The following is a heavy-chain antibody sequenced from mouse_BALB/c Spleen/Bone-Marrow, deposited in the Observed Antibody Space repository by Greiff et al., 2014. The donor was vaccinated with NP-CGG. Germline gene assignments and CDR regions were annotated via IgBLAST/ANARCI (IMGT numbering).Heavy chain of an antibody. Sequence: QVQLQQSGAELVKPGASVKLSCKTSGYTFTSYWIQWVKQRPGQGLGWIGEIFPGTGTTYYNEKFKGKATLTIGTSSSTAYMHLSSLTSEDSAVYFCAREGSRLRGYFDVWGAGTTVTVSS. CDR1: GYTFTSYW. J-gene: IGHJ1*01. V-gene: IGHV1S132*01. CDR3: AREGSRLRGYFDV. D-gene: IGHD1-1*01. CDR2: IFPGTGTT.